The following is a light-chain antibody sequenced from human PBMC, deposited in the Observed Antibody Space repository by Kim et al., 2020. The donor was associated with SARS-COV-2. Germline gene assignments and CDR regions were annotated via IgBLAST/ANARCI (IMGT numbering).Light chain of an antibody. J-gene: IGKJ1*01. Sequence: SPGERATLSCRASQSVGSNVAWYQQKPGQAPRLLIYGASTRATGIPARFSGSGSGTEFTLTITGLQSEDLADYYCQQYDDWPPWTFGQGTKVDIK. CDR3: QQYDDWPPWT. V-gene: IGKV3-15*01. CDR1: QSVGSN. CDR2: GAS.